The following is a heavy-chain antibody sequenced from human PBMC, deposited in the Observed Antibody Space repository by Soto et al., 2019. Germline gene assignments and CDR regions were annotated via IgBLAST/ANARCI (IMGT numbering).Heavy chain of an antibody. D-gene: IGHD6-6*01. CDR1: GFTFSNAW. CDR2: IKSKTDGGTT. CDR3: TTEGDSSSSGSFDY. V-gene: IGHV3-15*01. Sequence: GGSLRLSCAASGFTFSNAWMSWVRQAPGKGLEWVGRIKSKTDGGTTDYAAPVKGRFTISRDDSKNTLYLQMNSLKTEDTAVYYCTTEGDSSSSGSFDYWGQGTLVTVSS. J-gene: IGHJ4*02.